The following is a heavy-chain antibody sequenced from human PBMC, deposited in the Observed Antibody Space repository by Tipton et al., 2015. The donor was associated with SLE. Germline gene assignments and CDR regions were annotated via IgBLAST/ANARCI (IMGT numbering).Heavy chain of an antibody. CDR3: ARLHGYSYGLNWFDP. CDR1: GYSIGSGYY. CDR2: IYYTGTTT. J-gene: IGHJ5*02. V-gene: IGHV4-38-2*01. Sequence: LRLSCGVSGYSIGSGYYWGCVRQPPGKGLEWIGSIYYTGTTTYYNSFLKSRVTMSVDTSKNQFSLRLTSVIAADTAVYYCARLHGYSYGLNWFDPWGQGTLISVSS. D-gene: IGHD5-18*01.